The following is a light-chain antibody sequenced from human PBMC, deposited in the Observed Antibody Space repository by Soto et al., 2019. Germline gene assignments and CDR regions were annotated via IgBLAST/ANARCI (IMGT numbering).Light chain of an antibody. J-gene: IGKJ5*01. Sequence: EIVLTQSPGTLSLSRGERATLSCRASQSVSSYYLAWYQQKPGQAPRLLIYAASSRATGIPDRFSGGGSGTDFTLTISSLEPEDFAVYYCQQRSDWPLTFGQGTRLEIK. CDR3: QQRSDWPLT. CDR1: QSVSSYY. CDR2: AAS. V-gene: IGKV3D-20*02.